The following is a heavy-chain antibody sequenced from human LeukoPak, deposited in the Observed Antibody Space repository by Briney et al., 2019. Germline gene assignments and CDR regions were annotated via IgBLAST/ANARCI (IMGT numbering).Heavy chain of an antibody. J-gene: IGHJ5*02. D-gene: IGHD3-3*01. V-gene: IGHV4-4*09. Sequence: SETLSLTCTVSGGSISSHYWSWIRQPPGKGLEWIGYIYTSGNTNYNPSLKSRVTISVDTSKNQFSLKLSSVTAADTAVYYCARHPNTFWSGYFNPFDPWGQGTLVTVSS. CDR2: IYTSGNT. CDR3: ARHPNTFWSGYFNPFDP. CDR1: GGSISSHY.